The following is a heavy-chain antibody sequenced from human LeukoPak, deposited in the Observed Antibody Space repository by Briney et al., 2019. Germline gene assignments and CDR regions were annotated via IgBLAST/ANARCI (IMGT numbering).Heavy chain of an antibody. D-gene: IGHD6-19*01. CDR1: GGSISSYY. CDR3: ARDSLYSSGWYHDY. Sequence: SETLSLTCTVSGGSISSYYWSWIRQPAGKGLEWIGRIYTSGSTNYNPSLKSRVTLSVDTSKNQFSLKLTSVTTADTAVYYCARDSLYSSGWYHDYWGQGTLVTVS. CDR2: IYTSGST. V-gene: IGHV4-4*07. J-gene: IGHJ4*02.